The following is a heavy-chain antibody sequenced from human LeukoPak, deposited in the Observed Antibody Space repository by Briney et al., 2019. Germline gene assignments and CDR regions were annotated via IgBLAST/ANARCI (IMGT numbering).Heavy chain of an antibody. J-gene: IGHJ6*03. Sequence: QAGGSLRLSCAASNFTFGVYAMSWVRQAPGKGLEWISLISASGDKTYYADSVKGRFTVSRDNSRNTMYLQMDSLRAEDTAVYYRAKDRDGDFYFYMDVWGTGTTVIVSS. CDR1: NFTFGVYA. CDR2: ISASGDKT. CDR3: AKDRDGDFYFYMDV. D-gene: IGHD4-17*01. V-gene: IGHV3-23*01.